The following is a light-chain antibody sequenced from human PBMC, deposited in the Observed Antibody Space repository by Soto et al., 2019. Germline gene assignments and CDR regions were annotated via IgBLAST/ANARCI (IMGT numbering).Light chain of an antibody. CDR3: AAWDDTLSGVV. CDR2: RDN. CDR1: SSNIGSNY. J-gene: IGLJ2*01. V-gene: IGLV1-47*01. Sequence: QPVLTQPPSASGTPGQRVTISCSGSSSNIGSNYVYWYQQLPRTAPKLLLYRDNQRPSGVPDRFSDSKSGTSASLAISGLRSDDEADYYCAAWDDTLSGVVCGGGTKVTVL.